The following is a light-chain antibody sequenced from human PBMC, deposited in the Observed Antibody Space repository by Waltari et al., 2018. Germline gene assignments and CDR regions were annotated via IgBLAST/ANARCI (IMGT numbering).Light chain of an antibody. Sequence: QSVLTQPPSASGTPGQRVTIPCSGSSSNIGGNTVNWYQQLPGAAPKLLIYNNKQRPSGVPDRFSGSKSGTSASLAISSLQSEDEAHYYCAAWDDSLNAVVFGGGTKLTVL. J-gene: IGLJ2*01. CDR1: SSNIGGNT. CDR3: AAWDDSLNAVV. V-gene: IGLV1-44*01. CDR2: NNK.